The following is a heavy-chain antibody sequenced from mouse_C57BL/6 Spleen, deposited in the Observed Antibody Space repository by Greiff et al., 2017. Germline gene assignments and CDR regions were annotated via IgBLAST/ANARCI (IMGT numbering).Heavy chain of an antibody. V-gene: IGHV1-26*01. CDR1: GYTFTDYY. CDR3: ARGPGGY. CDR2: INPNNGGT. J-gene: IGHJ2*01. Sequence: EVQLQQSGPELVKPGASVKISCKASGYTFTDYYMNWVKQSHGKSLEWIGDINPNNGGTSYNQKFKGKATLTVDKSSSTAYMELRSLTSEDSAVYYCARGPGGYWGQGTTLTVSS.